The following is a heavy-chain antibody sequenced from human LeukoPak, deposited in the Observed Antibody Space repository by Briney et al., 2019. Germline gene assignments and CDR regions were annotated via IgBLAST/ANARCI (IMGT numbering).Heavy chain of an antibody. CDR3: ARGREYYDFWSGYYGWFDP. J-gene: IGHJ5*02. CDR2: INHSGST. CDR1: VGSLSGYY. Sequence: SETLSLTCPVYVGSLSGYYWRWIRQPPGKGLEWIGEINHSGSTNYNPSLKSRVTISVDTSKNQFSLKLRSVTAAGTAVYYCARGREYYDFWSGYYGWFDPWGQGTLVTVSS. D-gene: IGHD3-3*01. V-gene: IGHV4-34*01.